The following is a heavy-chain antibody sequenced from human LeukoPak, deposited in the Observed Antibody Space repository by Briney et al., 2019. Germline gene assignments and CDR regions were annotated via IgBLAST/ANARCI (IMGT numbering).Heavy chain of an antibody. CDR2: IYYSGST. CDR3: ARRSNVVVPAAMLDYYYMDV. D-gene: IGHD2-2*01. Sequence: SETLSLTCTVSGGSISSYYWSWIRQPPGKGLEWIGYIYYSGSTNYNPSLKSRVTISVDTSKNQFSLELSSVTAADTAVYYCARRSNVVVPAAMLDYYYMDVWGKGTTVTVSS. V-gene: IGHV4-59*08. J-gene: IGHJ6*03. CDR1: GGSISSYY.